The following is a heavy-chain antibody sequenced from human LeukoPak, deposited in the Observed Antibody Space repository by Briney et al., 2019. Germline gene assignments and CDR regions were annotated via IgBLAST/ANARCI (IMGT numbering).Heavy chain of an antibody. CDR3: ARDIWNDGNYYMDV. CDR1: GFTFSAHG. V-gene: IGHV3-33*01. CDR2: IWSGGTTG. D-gene: IGHD1-1*01. J-gene: IGHJ6*03. Sequence: QAGRALRLSCAASGFTFSAHGMHWVRQAPGKGREGVALIWSGGTTGLYADSGKGRFTISRATSMLYLQMNSLRVEDTAVYYCARDIWNDGNYYMDVWGKGTTVTVSS.